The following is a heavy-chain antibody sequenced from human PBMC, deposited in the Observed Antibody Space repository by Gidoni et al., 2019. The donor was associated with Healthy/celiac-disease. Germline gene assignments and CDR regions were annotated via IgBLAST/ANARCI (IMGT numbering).Heavy chain of an antibody. V-gene: IGHV3-7*01. D-gene: IGHD2-21*02. CDR1: GFPFSTYW. J-gene: IGHJ4*02. CDR2: IKQDGSEK. CDR3: AREGEVVTPFPTYFDY. Sequence: EVQLVESGGGLVQPGGSRRPSSAASGFPFSTYWMRWVRQAPGKGLEWVANIKQDGSEKYYVDSVKGRFTSSRDNAKNSLYLQMNSLRAEDTAVYYCAREGEVVTPFPTYFDYWGQGTLVTVSS.